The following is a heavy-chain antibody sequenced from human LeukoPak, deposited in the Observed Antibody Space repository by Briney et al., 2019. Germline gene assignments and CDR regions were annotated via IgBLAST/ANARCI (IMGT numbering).Heavy chain of an antibody. CDR2: IYYSGST. Sequence: PSETLSLTCTVSGGSISSYYWSWIRQPPGKGLEWIGYIYYSGSTNYNPSLKSRVTISVDTSKNQFSLKLSSVTAADTAVYYRARVRDGYNHWYFDLWGRGTLVTVSS. V-gene: IGHV4-59*01. D-gene: IGHD5-24*01. J-gene: IGHJ2*01. CDR1: GGSISSYY. CDR3: ARVRDGYNHWYFDL.